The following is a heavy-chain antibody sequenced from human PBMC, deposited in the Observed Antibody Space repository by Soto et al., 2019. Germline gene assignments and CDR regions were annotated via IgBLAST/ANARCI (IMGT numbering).Heavy chain of an antibody. CDR3: ARCRSGYDSYFYYGMDV. CDR2: IIPIFGTA. V-gene: IGHV1-69*13. Sequence: GASVKVSCKACGCTFSSYAISWVRQAPGQGLEWMGGIIPIFGTANYAQKFQGRVTITADESTSTAYMELSSLRSEDTAVYYCARCRSGYDSYFYYGMDVWGQGTTVTVSS. D-gene: IGHD5-12*01. CDR1: GCTFSSYA. J-gene: IGHJ6*02.